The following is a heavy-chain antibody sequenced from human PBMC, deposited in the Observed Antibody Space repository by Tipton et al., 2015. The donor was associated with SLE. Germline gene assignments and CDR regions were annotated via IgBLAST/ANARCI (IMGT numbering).Heavy chain of an antibody. CDR3: ARAGIAVAGKRGAFDI. CDR2: IYYSGST. V-gene: IGHV4-39*07. CDR1: GGSISSYY. Sequence: TLSLTCTVSGGSISSYYWGWIRRPPGKGLEWIGSIYYSGSTYYNPSLKSRVTISVDTSKNQFSLKLSSVTAADTAVYYCARAGIAVAGKRGAFDIWGQGTMVTVSS. J-gene: IGHJ3*02. D-gene: IGHD6-19*01.